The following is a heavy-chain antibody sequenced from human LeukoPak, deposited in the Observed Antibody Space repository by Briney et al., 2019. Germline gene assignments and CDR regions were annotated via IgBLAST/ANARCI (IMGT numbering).Heavy chain of an antibody. D-gene: IGHD2-15*01. CDR3: ARHGGSLDYFDS. V-gene: IGHV4-59*08. CDR1: TGSISTYY. J-gene: IGHJ4*02. Sequence: SETRSLTCSVSTGSISTYYWSWIRQSPGKGLEWIGYIYHGGTTSYNPSLKRRVTISVDSPKNQFFLRLTSLTAADTALYYCARHGGSLDYFDSWGPGSLVIVSS. CDR2: IYHGGTT.